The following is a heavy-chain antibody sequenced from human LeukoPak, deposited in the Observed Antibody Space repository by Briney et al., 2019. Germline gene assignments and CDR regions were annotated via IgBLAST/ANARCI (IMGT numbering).Heavy chain of an antibody. CDR2: ISGSGIRR. J-gene: IGHJ4*02. D-gene: IGHD1-26*01. CDR1: GFTFSSYG. V-gene: IGHV3-23*01. Sequence: GGSLRLSCAASGFTFSSYGMSWVRQAPGKGLEWVSDISGSGIRRNYADSVKGRFTISRDNSKNTLYLQMNSLRAEDTAVYYCAKKSGGPSPFDYWGQGTLVTVSS. CDR3: AKKSGGPSPFDY.